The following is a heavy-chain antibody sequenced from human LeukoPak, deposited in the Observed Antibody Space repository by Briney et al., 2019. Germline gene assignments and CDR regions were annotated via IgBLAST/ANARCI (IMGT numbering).Heavy chain of an antibody. CDR2: IIPIFGTA. Sequence: GASVKVSCKASGGTFSNYAISWVRQAPGQGLEWMGGIIPIFGTANYAQKFRGRVTITADKSTRTAYMELSSLRSEDTAVYYCARKPKYCSSTSCPFDYWGQGTLVTVSS. CDR1: GGTFSNYA. J-gene: IGHJ4*02. V-gene: IGHV1-69*06. D-gene: IGHD2-2*01. CDR3: ARKPKYCSSTSCPFDY.